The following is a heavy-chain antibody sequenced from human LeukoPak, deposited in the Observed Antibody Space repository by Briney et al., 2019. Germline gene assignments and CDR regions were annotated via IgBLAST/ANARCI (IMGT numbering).Heavy chain of an antibody. CDR1: GFTFSSYG. D-gene: IGHD4/OR15-4a*01. J-gene: IGHJ4*02. CDR2: IRYDGSNK. CDR3: ARRAGAYSHPYDY. V-gene: IGHV3-30*02. Sequence: GGSLRLSCAASGFTFSSYGIHWVRQAPGKGLEWVAFIRYDGSNKYHADSVKGRFTISRDNSKNTLYLQMNSLRAEDTAVYYCARRAGAYSHPYDYWGQGTLVTVSS.